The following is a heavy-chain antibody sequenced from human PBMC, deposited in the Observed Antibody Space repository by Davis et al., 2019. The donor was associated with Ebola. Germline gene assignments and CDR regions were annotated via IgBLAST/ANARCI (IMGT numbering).Heavy chain of an antibody. V-gene: IGHV4-4*02. D-gene: IGHD1-1*01. Sequence: SETLSLTCAVSGGSISSSNWWRWVRQPPGKGLEWIGEIYHSGSTNYNPSLKSRVTISVDTSKNQVSLSLRSVTAADTAIYYCAREGGTITTTFEYWGQGTLVTVSS. CDR1: GGSISSSNW. J-gene: IGHJ4*02. CDR3: AREGGTITTTFEY. CDR2: IYHSGST.